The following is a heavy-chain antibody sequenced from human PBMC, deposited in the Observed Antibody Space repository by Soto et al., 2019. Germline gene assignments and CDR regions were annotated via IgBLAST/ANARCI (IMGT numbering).Heavy chain of an antibody. V-gene: IGHV1-69*04. Sequence: SVKVSCKVSGDTFSNYAISWVRQAPGQGLEWMGRIIPILGIANYAQKFQGRVTITADKSTSTAYMELSSLRSEDTAVYYCASDLTPYYDRSGYPPPYFDYWGQGTLVTVSS. CDR3: ASDLTPYYDRSGYPPPYFDY. CDR1: GDTFSNYA. D-gene: IGHD3-22*01. J-gene: IGHJ4*02. CDR2: IIPILGIA.